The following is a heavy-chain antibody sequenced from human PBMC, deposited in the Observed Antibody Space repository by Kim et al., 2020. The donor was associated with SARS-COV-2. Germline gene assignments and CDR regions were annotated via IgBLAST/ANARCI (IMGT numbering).Heavy chain of an antibody. Sequence: GGSLRLSCAASGFTFSSYSMNWVRQAPGKGLEWVSSISSSSSYIYYADSVKGRFTISRDNAKNSLYLQMNSLRAEDTAVYYCARDGALTIFGVAPYYYYGMDVWGQGNPVTVSS. CDR1: GFTFSSYS. J-gene: IGHJ6*02. CDR3: ARDGALTIFGVAPYYYYGMDV. D-gene: IGHD3-3*01. CDR2: ISSSSSYI. V-gene: IGHV3-21*01.